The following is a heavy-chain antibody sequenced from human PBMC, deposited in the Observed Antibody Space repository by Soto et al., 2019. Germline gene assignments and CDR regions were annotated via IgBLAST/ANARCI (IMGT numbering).Heavy chain of an antibody. CDR2: IYPGDSDT. J-gene: IGHJ4*02. D-gene: IGHD3-10*01. CDR3: AGMATIKGNFFDY. CDR1: GYRFTNYW. Sequence: GESLKISCKGSGYRFTNYWIGWVRQMPGKGLEWMGIIYPGDSDTKYSPSFQGQVTISADKSISTAYLQWSSLKASDTAIYYCAGMATIKGNFFDYWGQGTLVTVSS. V-gene: IGHV5-51*01.